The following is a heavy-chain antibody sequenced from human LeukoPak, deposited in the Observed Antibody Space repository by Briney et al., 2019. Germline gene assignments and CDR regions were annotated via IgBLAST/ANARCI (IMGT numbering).Heavy chain of an antibody. V-gene: IGHV4-59*01. Sequence: SETLSLTCTVSGGSIGSYYWSWIRQPPGKGLEWIGYIYYSGSTNYNPSLKSRVTISVDTSKNQFSLKLSSVTAADTAVYYCAGTYYDFWSGYYGTNWFDPWGQGTLGTVSS. CDR1: GGSIGSYY. D-gene: IGHD3-3*01. CDR2: IYYSGST. CDR3: AGTYYDFWSGYYGTNWFDP. J-gene: IGHJ5*02.